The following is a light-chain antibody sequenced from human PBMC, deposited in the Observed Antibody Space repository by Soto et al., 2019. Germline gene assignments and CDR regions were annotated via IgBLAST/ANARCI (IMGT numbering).Light chain of an antibody. CDR2: TTS. CDR3: LQHYSYPPT. V-gene: IGKV1-17*01. J-gene: IGKJ4*01. CDR1: QGIRDD. Sequence: DIQMTQSPSSLSASVGDRVTITCRASQGIRDDLGWYQQKPGNVPKRLIFTTSTLESGVPSRFSGSGSCTAVTLTISTRQPAEFATDYCLQHYSYPPTFGGGTKVEIK.